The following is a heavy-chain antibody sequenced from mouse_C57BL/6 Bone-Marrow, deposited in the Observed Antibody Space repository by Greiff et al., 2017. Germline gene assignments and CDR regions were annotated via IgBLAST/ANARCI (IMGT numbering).Heavy chain of an antibody. V-gene: IGHV1-69*01. CDR3: GRGEDYGYFDY. D-gene: IGHD1-1*02. Sequence: VQLQQPGAELVLPGASVKLSCKASGYTFTSYWMHWVKQRPGQGLEWIGEIDPSDSYTNYNQKFKGKSTLTVDKSSSTAYMQRSSLTSEDSAVYYWGRGEDYGYFDYWGQGTTLTVSS. J-gene: IGHJ2*01. CDR2: IDPSDSYT. CDR1: GYTFTSYW.